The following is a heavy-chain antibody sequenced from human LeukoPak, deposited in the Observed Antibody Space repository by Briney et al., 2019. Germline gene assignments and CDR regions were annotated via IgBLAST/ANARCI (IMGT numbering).Heavy chain of an antibody. CDR1: GGSISSGDYY. CDR2: IYYSGST. Sequence: SETLSLTCTVSGGSISSGDYYWSWIRQPPGKGLEWIGYIYYSGSTYYNPSLKSRVTISVDTSKNQFSLKLSSVTAADTAVYYCARVGGTLWFGELLNYWFDPWGQGTLVTVSS. J-gene: IGHJ5*02. CDR3: ARVGGTLWFGELLNYWFDP. D-gene: IGHD3-10*01. V-gene: IGHV4-30-4*01.